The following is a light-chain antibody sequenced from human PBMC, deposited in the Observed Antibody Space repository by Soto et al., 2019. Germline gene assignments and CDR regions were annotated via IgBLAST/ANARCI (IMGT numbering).Light chain of an antibody. Sequence: QSVLTQPPSVSGAPGQRVTLSCTENSSNLGAGYDVHWYQQLPGAAPKLVIFGNRNRPSGVPERFSGSKSGTSASPAITGLQAEDEADYYCQAYDYSLTASVFGGGTKLTVL. CDR1: SSNLGAGYD. J-gene: IGLJ3*02. CDR2: GNR. CDR3: QAYDYSLTASV. V-gene: IGLV1-40*01.